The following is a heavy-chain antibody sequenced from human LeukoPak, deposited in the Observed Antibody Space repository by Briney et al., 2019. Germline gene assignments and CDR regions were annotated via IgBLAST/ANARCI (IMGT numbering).Heavy chain of an antibody. CDR1: GFTFSSYE. Sequence: GGSLRLSCAASGFTFSSYEMNWVRQAPGKGLEWVSYISSSGSTIYYADSVKGRFTISRDNAKNSLCLQMNSLRAEDTAVYYCARGHSSSWYVGYWGQGTLVTVSS. J-gene: IGHJ4*02. CDR3: ARGHSSSWYVGY. D-gene: IGHD6-13*01. V-gene: IGHV3-48*03. CDR2: ISSSGSTI.